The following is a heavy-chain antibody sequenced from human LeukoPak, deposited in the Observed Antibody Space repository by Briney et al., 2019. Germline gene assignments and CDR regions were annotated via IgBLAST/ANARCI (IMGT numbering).Heavy chain of an antibody. Sequence: ASVKVSCKASGYTFTSYYMHWVRQAPGQGLEWVGIINPSGGSTRYAQKFQGRVTMTRDTSTSTVYMELSSLRSEDTAVYYCARNPVTTKYFDYWGQGTLDTVSS. CDR2: INPSGGST. V-gene: IGHV1-46*01. D-gene: IGHD4-17*01. CDR3: ARNPVTTKYFDY. J-gene: IGHJ4*02. CDR1: GYTFTSYY.